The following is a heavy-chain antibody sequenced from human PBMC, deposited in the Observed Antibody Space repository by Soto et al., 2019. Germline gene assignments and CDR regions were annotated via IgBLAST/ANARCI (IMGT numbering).Heavy chain of an antibody. V-gene: IGHV1-3*01. CDR1: GYTFTKYA. Sequence: GASVKVSCKASGYTFTKYAMHWVRQAPGQSLEWMGWINAGNGNTKYSQKFQGRVTITRDTSASTAYMELRSLRSEDTAVYYCAREVPGSSSSGVDYWGQGTLVTVSS. CDR3: AREVPGSSSSGVDY. J-gene: IGHJ4*02. CDR2: INAGNGNT. D-gene: IGHD6-6*01.